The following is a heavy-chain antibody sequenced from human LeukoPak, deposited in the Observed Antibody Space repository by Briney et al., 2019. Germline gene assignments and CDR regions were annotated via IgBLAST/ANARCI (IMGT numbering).Heavy chain of an antibody. CDR1: GFTFSNYG. J-gene: IGHJ4*02. Sequence: GGSLRLSCATSGFTFSNYGMHWVRQAPGKGLEWVAFIRYDGRSQYYANSVKGRFTISRDNSKNTLYLQLNSLRAEDTAVYYCSTIDYWGQGTLVTVSS. CDR3: STIDY. CDR2: IRYDGRSQ. V-gene: IGHV3-30*02.